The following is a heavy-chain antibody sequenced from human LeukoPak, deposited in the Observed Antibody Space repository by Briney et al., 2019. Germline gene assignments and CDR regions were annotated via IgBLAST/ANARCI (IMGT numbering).Heavy chain of an antibody. CDR1: GFTFSSYA. V-gene: IGHV3-30*04. Sequence: GRSLRLSCAASGFTFSSYAMHWVRQAPGKGLEWVAVISYDGSNKYYADSVKGRFTISGDNSKNTLYLQMNSLRAEDTAVYYCARDPTRGYDILTGLSPWGQGTLVTVSS. CDR2: ISYDGSNK. CDR3: ARDPTRGYDILTGLSP. J-gene: IGHJ5*02. D-gene: IGHD3-9*01.